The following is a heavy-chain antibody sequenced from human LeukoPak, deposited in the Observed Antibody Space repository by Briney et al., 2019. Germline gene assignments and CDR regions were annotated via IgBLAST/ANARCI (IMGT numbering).Heavy chain of an antibody. V-gene: IGHV4-34*01. D-gene: IGHD3-3*01. Sequence: PSETLSLTCAVYGGSFSGYYWSWIRQPPGKGLEWIGEMNHSGSTNYNPSLKSRLTISVDTSKNQFSLKLSSVTAADTAVYYCARCGATRITIFGVVDRAPYYFDYWGQGTLVTVSS. J-gene: IGHJ4*02. CDR2: MNHSGST. CDR1: GGSFSGYY. CDR3: ARCGATRITIFGVVDRAPYYFDY.